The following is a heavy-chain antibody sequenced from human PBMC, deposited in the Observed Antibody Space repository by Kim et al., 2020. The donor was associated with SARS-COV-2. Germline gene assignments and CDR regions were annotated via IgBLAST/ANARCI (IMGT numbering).Heavy chain of an antibody. CDR1: GYIFTSYY. CDR3: AKGGGIQLWPFDS. J-gene: IGHJ4*02. V-gene: IGHV1-46*01. D-gene: IGHD5-18*01. CDR2: INPNGGST. Sequence: ASVKVSCKASGYIFTSYYVHWVRQAPGQGLEWMGLINPNGGSTNYAQKFQGRVTMAADTSTTTVNMELSSLRSEDTAIYYCAKGGGIQLWPFDSWGQGILVTVSS.